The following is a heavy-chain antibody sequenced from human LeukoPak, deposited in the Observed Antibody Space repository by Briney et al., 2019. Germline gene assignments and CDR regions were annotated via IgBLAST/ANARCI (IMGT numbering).Heavy chain of an antibody. CDR1: GGSVSNSLYY. CDR2: IYYNGDT. CDR3: ARGAMTTFLLSSHYFDY. D-gene: IGHD3-16*01. V-gene: IGHV4-61*01. J-gene: IGHJ4*02. Sequence: SETLSLTCTVSGGSVSNSLYYWSWIRQPPGKGLEWIGYIYYNGDTNYNPSLKSRVIISIDTSSNQFSLRLNSMTAADTAVYYCARGAMTTFLLSSHYFDYWGQGTLVTVSS.